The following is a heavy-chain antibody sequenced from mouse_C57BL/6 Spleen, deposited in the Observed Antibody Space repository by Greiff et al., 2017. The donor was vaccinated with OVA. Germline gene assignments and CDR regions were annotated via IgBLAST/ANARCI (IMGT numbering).Heavy chain of an antibody. CDR3: ARGDGNYYAMDY. Sequence: VQLQQPGAELVRPGSSVKLSCKASGYTFTSYWMHWVKQRPIQGLEWIGNIDPSDSETHYNQKFKDKATLTVDKSSSTAYMQLSSLTSEDSVVYYCARGDGNYYAMDYWGQGTSVTVSS. CDR2: IDPSDSET. J-gene: IGHJ4*01. D-gene: IGHD2-1*01. CDR1: GYTFTSYW. V-gene: IGHV1-52*01.